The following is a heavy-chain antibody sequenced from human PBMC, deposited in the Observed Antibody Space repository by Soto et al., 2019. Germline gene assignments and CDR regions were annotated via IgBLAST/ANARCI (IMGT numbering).Heavy chain of an antibody. D-gene: IGHD6-13*01. CDR2: IYYSGST. CDR3: ARDLGQQLGLSNHYRMDV. CDR1: GGSISSYY. V-gene: IGHV4-59*01. J-gene: IGHJ6*02. Sequence: QVQLQESGPGLVKPSETLSLTCTVSGGSISSYYWSWIRQPPGKGLEWIGYIYYSGSTNYHHSLNSRVTISVDTSKKQFSLKLGSVTAADTAVYYCARDLGQQLGLSNHYRMDVWGQGTTVTDS.